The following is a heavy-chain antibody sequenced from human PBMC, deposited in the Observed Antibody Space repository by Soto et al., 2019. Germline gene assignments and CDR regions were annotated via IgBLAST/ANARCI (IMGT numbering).Heavy chain of an antibody. V-gene: IGHV3-23*01. Sequence: GGSLRLSCAASGFTFSNYVMNWVRQAPGKGLEWVSTISYSADKTFYADSVKGRFTISRDNSRDTLFLQMNSLRADDAAVYYCARRARTATTNWGAFDIWGQGTMVTVSS. D-gene: IGHD1-7*01. CDR3: ARRARTATTNWGAFDI. CDR2: ISYSADKT. CDR1: GFTFSNYV. J-gene: IGHJ3*02.